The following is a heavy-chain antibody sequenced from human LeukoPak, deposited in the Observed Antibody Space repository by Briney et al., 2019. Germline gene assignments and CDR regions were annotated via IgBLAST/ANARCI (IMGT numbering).Heavy chain of an antibody. Sequence: GESLKISCKGSGYTFTSYWIGGVRQMPGKGLEGMGFIFPGDSDTRYSPSFQGQVTISADKSISTAYLQWSSLKASDTAMYYCARHDPNSGSYYGGWFDPWGQGTLVTVSS. CDR1: GYTFTSYW. CDR3: ARHDPNSGSYYGGWFDP. D-gene: IGHD1-26*01. J-gene: IGHJ5*02. CDR2: IFPGDSDT. V-gene: IGHV5-51*01.